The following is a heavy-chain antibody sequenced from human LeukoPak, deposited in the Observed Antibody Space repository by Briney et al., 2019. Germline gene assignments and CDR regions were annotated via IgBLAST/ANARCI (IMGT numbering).Heavy chain of an antibody. CDR3: ARAYSSSWYWNWFDP. J-gene: IGHJ5*02. V-gene: IGHV4-38-2*02. Sequence: TSETLSLTCTVSGGSISSGYYWGWIRQPPGKGLEWIGNIYPTGSTYYNPSLKGRVTISVDTSKNQFSLKVSSVSAADTAVYYCARAYSSSWYWNWFDPWGQGTLVTVSS. CDR2: IYPTGST. CDR1: GGSISSGYY. D-gene: IGHD6-13*01.